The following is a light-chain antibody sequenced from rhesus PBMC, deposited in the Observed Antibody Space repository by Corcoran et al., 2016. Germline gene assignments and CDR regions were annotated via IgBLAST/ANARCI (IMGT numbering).Light chain of an antibody. V-gene: IGKV1-25*01. CDR3: QQRNSYPLP. J-gene: IGKJ4*01. CDR1: QGISSY. CDR2: KTS. Sequence: DIQMTQSPSPLSASVGDRVTITCRASQGISSYLAWYQQKPGKVPKLLIYKTSTFQSGAPSRVSGSGSGKDCTLPISSLQPGDFATYFCQQRNSYPLPFGGGTTVEIK.